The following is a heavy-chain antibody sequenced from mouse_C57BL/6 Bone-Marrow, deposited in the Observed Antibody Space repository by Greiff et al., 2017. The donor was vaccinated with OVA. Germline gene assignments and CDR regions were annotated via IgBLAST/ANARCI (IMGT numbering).Heavy chain of an antibody. CDR2: IYPRSGNT. Sequence: QVQLQQSGAELARPGASVKLSCKASGYTFTSYGISWVKQRTGQGLEWIGEIYPRSGNTYYNEKFKGKATLTADKSSSTAYMELRSLTSEDSAVYVCARGYDGYYADYFDYWGQGTTLTVSS. J-gene: IGHJ2*01. D-gene: IGHD2-3*01. CDR1: GYTFTSYG. V-gene: IGHV1-81*01. CDR3: ARGYDGYYADYFDY.